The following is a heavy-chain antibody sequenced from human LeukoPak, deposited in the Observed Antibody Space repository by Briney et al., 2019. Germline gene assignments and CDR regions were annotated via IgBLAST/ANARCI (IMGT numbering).Heavy chain of an antibody. J-gene: IGHJ6*04. Sequence: GGSLRLSCAASGFTFSSYWMSWVRQAPGKGLEWVANIKQDGSEKYYVDSVKGRFTISRDNAKNSLYLQMNSLRAEDTAMYYCARGSLWSRGYYYGMDVWGKGTTVTVSS. CDR1: GFTFSSYW. D-gene: IGHD3-10*01. CDR2: IKQDGSEK. V-gene: IGHV3-7*03. CDR3: ARGSLWSRGYYYGMDV.